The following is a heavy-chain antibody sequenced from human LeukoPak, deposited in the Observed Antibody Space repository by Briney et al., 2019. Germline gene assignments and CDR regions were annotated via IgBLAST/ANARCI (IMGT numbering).Heavy chain of an antibody. V-gene: IGHV3-66*01. CDR1: EFTVSSNY. CDR2: IYSGGVT. CDR3: AELGITMIGGV. J-gene: IGHJ6*04. D-gene: IGHD3-10*02. Sequence: GGSLRLSCAASEFTVSSNYMSWVRQAPGKWLEWVSVIYSGGVTYYADSVKGRFTISRDNAKNSLYLQMNSLRAEDTAVYYCAELGITMIGGVWGKGTTVTISS.